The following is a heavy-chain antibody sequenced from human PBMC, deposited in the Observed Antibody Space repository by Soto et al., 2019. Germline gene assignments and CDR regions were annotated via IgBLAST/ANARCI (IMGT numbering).Heavy chain of an antibody. CDR3: ASHAPFTVGAY. D-gene: IGHD3-16*01. Sequence: PSETLSLTCTVSGGSISSSSYYWGWNRQPPGKGLEWIGSIRYSGISYYNPSLKRRITISVDTSKNQFSLKLSSVTAADTAVYYCASHAPFTVGAYWGKGTLVTVS. J-gene: IGHJ4*02. V-gene: IGHV4-39*01. CDR2: IRYSGIS. CDR1: GGSISSSSYY.